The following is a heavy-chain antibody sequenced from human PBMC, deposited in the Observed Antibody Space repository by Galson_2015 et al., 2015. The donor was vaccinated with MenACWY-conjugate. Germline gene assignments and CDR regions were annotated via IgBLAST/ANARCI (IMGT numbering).Heavy chain of an antibody. CDR3: ARDNNWSFDS. CDR1: GFTFNNYW. V-gene: IGHV3-74*01. J-gene: IGHJ4*02. CDR2: INSDGSFS. D-gene: IGHD1-1*01. Sequence: SLRISCEAYGFTFNNYWRQWGRHAPGKGLEWTSYINSDGSFSNYGDSVKGRFTISTDNAKNMVYLHMDGLGHEDTAVYFCARDNNWSFDSWVQGKLVTVSA.